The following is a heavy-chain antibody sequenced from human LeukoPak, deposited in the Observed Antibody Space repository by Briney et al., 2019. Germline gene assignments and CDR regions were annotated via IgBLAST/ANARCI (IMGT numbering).Heavy chain of an antibody. CDR3: ASPGIAAAGIDC. D-gene: IGHD6-13*01. Sequence: SETLSLTCTVSGGSISSSSYYWGWIRQPPGKGLEWIGSIYYSGSTYYNPSLKSRVTISVDTSKNQFSLKLSSVTAADTAVYYCASPGIAAAGIDCWGQGTLVTVSS. CDR1: GGSISSSSYY. V-gene: IGHV4-39*07. J-gene: IGHJ4*02. CDR2: IYYSGST.